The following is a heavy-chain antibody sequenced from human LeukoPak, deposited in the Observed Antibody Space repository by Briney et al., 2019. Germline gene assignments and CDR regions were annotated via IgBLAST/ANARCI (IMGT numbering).Heavy chain of an antibody. CDR3: AREMGGSYGAFDI. CDR1: GFTVSSNY. CDR2: IYSGGST. D-gene: IGHD1-26*01. V-gene: IGHV3-66*02. J-gene: IGHJ3*02. Sequence: GGSLRLSCASSGFTVSSNYMSWVRQAPGKGLEWVSVIYSGGSTYYADSVKGRFTISRDNSKNTLYLQMNSLRAEDTAVYYCAREMGGSYGAFDIWGQGTMVTVSS.